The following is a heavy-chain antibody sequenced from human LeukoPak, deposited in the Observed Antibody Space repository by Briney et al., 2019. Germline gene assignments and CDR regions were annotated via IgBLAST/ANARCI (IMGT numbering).Heavy chain of an antibody. CDR3: ARDRYLYGSGSYHYYMDV. J-gene: IGHJ6*03. D-gene: IGHD3-10*01. V-gene: IGHV4-39*02. Sequence: SETLSLTCTVSGVSISSSNSYWGWIRQPPGKGLEWIGSIYYSGNTYYNASLKSQVSISIDTSKNQFSLRLTSVTAADTAVYYCARDRYLYGSGSYHYYMDVWGKGTTVTISS. CDR1: GVSISSSNSY. CDR2: IYYSGNT.